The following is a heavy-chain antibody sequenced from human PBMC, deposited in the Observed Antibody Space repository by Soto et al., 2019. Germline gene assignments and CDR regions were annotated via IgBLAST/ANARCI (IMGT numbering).Heavy chain of an antibody. CDR3: ARGSSSWYVYWFDP. J-gene: IGHJ5*02. V-gene: IGHV4-31*03. D-gene: IGHD6-13*01. CDR1: GGSISSGGYY. Sequence: QVQLQESGPGLVKPSQTLSLTCTVSGGSISSGGYYWSWIRQHPGKGLGGIGYIYYSGSTYYNPSLKSRVTISVDTSKNQFSLKLSSVTAADTAVYYCARGSSSWYVYWFDPWGQGTLVTVSS. CDR2: IYYSGST.